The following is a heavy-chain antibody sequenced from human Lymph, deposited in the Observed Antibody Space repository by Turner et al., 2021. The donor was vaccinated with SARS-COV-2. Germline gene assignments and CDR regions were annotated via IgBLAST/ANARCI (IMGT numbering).Heavy chain of an antibody. Sequence: ELRLVETGGGWIHLGGSLRCPCAAPGIIVSRTYMNWVRQAPGKGLEWVSVIYSGGTTYYADSVKGRFTISRDNSKNTLYLQMNSLRVEDTAVYDCARDLGTYGMDVWGQGTTVTVSS. J-gene: IGHJ6*02. D-gene: IGHD6-13*01. CDR2: IYSGGTT. CDR3: ARDLGTYGMDV. CDR1: GIIVSRTY. V-gene: IGHV3-53*02.